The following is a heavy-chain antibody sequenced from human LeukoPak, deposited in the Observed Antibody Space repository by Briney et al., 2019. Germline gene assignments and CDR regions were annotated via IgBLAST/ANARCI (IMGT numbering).Heavy chain of an antibody. CDR3: ARDRIQLCFAAFKSFDY. D-gene: IGHD5-18*01. CDR1: GGSFSGYY. V-gene: IGHV4-34*01. J-gene: IGHJ4*02. CDR2: INHSGST. Sequence: KPSETLSLTCAVYGGSFSGYYWSWIRQPPGKGLEWIGEINHSGSTNYNPSLKSRVAISVDTSKNQFSLKLSSVTAADTAVYYCARDRIQLCFAAFKSFDYWGQGTLVTVSS.